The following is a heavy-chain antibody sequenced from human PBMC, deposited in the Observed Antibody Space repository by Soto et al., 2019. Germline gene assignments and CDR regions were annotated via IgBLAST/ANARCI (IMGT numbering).Heavy chain of an antibody. CDR1: GYTFTSYA. CDR3: ARRYVAAAVDYYYYGMDV. D-gene: IGHD6-13*01. Sequence: ASVKVSCKASGYTFTSYAMHWVRQAPGQRLEWMGWINAGNGNTKYSQKFQGRATITRDTSASTAYMELSSLRSEDTAVYYCARRYVAAAVDYYYYGMDVWGQGTTVTVSS. CDR2: INAGNGNT. V-gene: IGHV1-3*01. J-gene: IGHJ6*02.